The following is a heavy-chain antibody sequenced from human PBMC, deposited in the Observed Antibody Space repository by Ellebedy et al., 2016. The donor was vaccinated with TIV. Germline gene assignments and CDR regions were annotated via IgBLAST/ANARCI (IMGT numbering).Heavy chain of an antibody. Sequence: MPSETLSLTCTVSGGSISSSYYYWDWFRQSPGKGLEWIGSFNYSGNTHYNPSLKGRVTLSVDASKNQFSLNLTSVTAADTAVYFCARHRYSAGWFEDWGQGTLVAVSS. V-gene: IGHV4-39*01. J-gene: IGHJ5*02. CDR2: FNYSGNT. CDR1: GGSISSSYYY. CDR3: ARHRYSAGWFED. D-gene: IGHD2-8*02.